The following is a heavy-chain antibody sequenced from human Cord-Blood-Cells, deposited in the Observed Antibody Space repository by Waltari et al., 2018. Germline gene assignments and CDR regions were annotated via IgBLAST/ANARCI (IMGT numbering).Heavy chain of an antibody. CDR1: GLTFSSYG. V-gene: IGHV3-33*01. CDR3: ARDSSSYYYYYYYMDV. D-gene: IGHD6-6*01. Sequence: QVELVDSVGGVVQPGRSLRLACVAAGLTFSSYGVRSVRRAPHKGREWVAVIWYDGSNKYYADSVKGRFTISRDNSKNTLYLQMNSLRAEDTAVYYCARDSSSYYYYYYYMDVWGKGTTVTVSS. CDR2: IWYDGSNK. J-gene: IGHJ6*03.